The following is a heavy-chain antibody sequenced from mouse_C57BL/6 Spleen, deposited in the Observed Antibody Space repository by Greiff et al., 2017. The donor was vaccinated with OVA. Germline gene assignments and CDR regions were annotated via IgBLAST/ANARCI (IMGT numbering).Heavy chain of an antibody. CDR2: IYPGSGST. CDR3: ARSFDYGSSSYYFDD. J-gene: IGHJ2*01. CDR1: GYTFTSYW. D-gene: IGHD1-1*01. V-gene: IGHV1-55*01. Sequence: VQLQQPGAELVKPGASVKMSCKASGYTFTSYWITWVKQRPGQGLEWIGDIYPGSGSTNYNEKFKSKATLTVDTSCSTAYMQLSSLTSEDSAVYYCARSFDYGSSSYYFDDWGKGTTLTVSS.